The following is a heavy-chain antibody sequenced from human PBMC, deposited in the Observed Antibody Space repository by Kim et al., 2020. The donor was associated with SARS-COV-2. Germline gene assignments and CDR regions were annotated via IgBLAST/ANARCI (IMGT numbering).Heavy chain of an antibody. Sequence: VKGRFTIARDNAKNSLYLQMNSLRAEDTAVYYCARERFFYYDILTGYLYWGQGTLVTVSS. CDR3: ARERFFYYDILTGYLY. J-gene: IGHJ4*02. D-gene: IGHD3-9*01. V-gene: IGHV3-11*01.